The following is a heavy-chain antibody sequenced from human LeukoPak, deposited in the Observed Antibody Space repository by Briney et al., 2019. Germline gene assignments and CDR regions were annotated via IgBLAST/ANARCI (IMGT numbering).Heavy chain of an antibody. Sequence: GGSLRLSCAASGFTFSSYGMHWVRQAPGKGLEWVAVISYDGSNKYYADSVKGRFTISRDNSKNTLYLQMNSLRAEDTAVYYCAKDQKAVAGHGSDFDYWGQGTLVTVSS. V-gene: IGHV3-30*18. CDR3: AKDQKAVAGHGSDFDY. D-gene: IGHD6-19*01. CDR2: ISYDGSNK. J-gene: IGHJ4*02. CDR1: GFTFSSYG.